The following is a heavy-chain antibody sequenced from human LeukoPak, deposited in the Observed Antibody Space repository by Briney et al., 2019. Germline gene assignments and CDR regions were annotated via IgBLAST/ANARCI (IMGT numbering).Heavy chain of an antibody. CDR1: GGSFNTYY. V-gene: IGHV4-34*01. CDR2: INHSGST. D-gene: IGHD3-22*01. J-gene: IGHJ1*01. CDR3: AHSSDYQQY. Sequence: SETLSLTCAVYGGSFNTYYWSWIRQPPGKGLEWIGEINHSGSTNYNPSLKGRVTISVDTSQNQVSLKLSSVTAADTAVYYRAHSSDYQQYCGQGTLVTVSS.